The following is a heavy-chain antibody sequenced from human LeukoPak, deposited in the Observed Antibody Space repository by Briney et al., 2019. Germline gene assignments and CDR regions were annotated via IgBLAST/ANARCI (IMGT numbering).Heavy chain of an antibody. CDR1: GYTFSSHS. J-gene: IGHJ4*02. Sequence: ASVKVSCKTSGYTFSSHSMNWVRQAPGQGLEWMGWISPYNGNTDYAQKLQGRVTLTTDISTSTAYMEVRSLRSDDTAVYYCARGEYELVGDYWGQGTLVTVSS. D-gene: IGHD6-13*01. CDR3: ARGEYELVGDY. CDR2: ISPYNGNT. V-gene: IGHV1-18*01.